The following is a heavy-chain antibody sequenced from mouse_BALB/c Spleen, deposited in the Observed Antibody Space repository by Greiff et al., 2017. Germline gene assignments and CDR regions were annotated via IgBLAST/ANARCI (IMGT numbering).Heavy chain of an antibody. CDR1: GFTFSSYA. CDR3: ARVQGLRRYYFDY. V-gene: IGHV5-6-5*01. J-gene: IGHJ2*01. Sequence: EVKLQESGGGLVKPGGSLKLSCAASGFTFSSYAMSWVRQTPEKRLEWVASISSGGSTYYPDSVKGRFTISRDNARNILYLQMSSLRSEDTAMYYCARVQGLRRYYFDYWGQGTTLTVSS. CDR2: ISSGGST.